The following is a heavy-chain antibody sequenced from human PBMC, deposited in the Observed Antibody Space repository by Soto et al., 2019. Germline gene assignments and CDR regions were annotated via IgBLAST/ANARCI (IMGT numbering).Heavy chain of an antibody. CDR3: ARDGMTTGDT. Sequence: SETLSLTCIVSGVSVRSYTWSWVRQPANKGLEWIGRVFSSVSATYNPSLKSRVSISMDTPENQISLKLDSVTAADAGVYFCARDGMTTGDTWGPGTLVTVSS. D-gene: IGHD2-21*02. J-gene: IGHJ4*02. CDR2: VFSSVSA. CDR1: GVSVRSYT. V-gene: IGHV4-4*07.